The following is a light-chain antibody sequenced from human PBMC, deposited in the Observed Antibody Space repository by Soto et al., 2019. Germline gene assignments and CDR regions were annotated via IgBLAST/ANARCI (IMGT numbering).Light chain of an antibody. V-gene: IGKV3-11*01. CDR2: DVS. J-gene: IGKJ3*01. Sequence: EIVLTQSPATLSLSPGDRATLSCRASQSVTSALAWFQQKPGQAPRLLIYDVSRRATGIPARFSGSGSGTDFTLTISSLQPDDVATYYCQKYDSAPFTFGPGTKVDIK. CDR1: QSVTSA. CDR3: QKYDSAPFT.